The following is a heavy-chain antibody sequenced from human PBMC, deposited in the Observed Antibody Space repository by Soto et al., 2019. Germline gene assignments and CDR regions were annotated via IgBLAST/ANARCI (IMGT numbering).Heavy chain of an antibody. CDR1: RFTDTSNY. CDR3: ARDSGLIRGSYGVDV. D-gene: IGHD3-10*01. J-gene: IGHJ6*02. V-gene: IGHV3-53*01. Sequence: GGSLRLSCAASRFTDTSNYLTWVRQAPGKGLGWVSVIYRSGATYYPDSVRGRFTASRDYSRNTLYLQMDSLRVEDTAVYYCARDSGLIRGSYGVDVWGPGTTVTVSS. CDR2: IYRSGAT.